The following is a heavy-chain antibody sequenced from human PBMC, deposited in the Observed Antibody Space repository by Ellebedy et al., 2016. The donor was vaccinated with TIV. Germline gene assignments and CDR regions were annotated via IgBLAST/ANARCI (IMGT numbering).Heavy chain of an antibody. CDR1: GGSFSVYY. CDR2: INHSGST. V-gene: IGHV4-34*01. D-gene: IGHD6-19*01. CDR3: ARVKRNSGWYRGTFDF. Sequence: MPSETLSLTCAVYGGSFSVYYWSWIRQPPGRGLEWIGEINHSGSTSHNPSLKSRVTMSVDTSKNQFSLKLSSVTAADTAVYYCARVKRNSGWYRGTFDFWGQGTLVSVSS. J-gene: IGHJ4*02.